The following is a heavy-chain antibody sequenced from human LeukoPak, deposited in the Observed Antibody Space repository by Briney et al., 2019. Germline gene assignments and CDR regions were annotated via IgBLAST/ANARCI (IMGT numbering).Heavy chain of an antibody. CDR1: GFIFSNYD. J-gene: IGHJ4*02. Sequence: GGSLRLSCAASGFIFSNYDMHWVRQAPGKGLEWVAVIWYDGSDKDYADSVKGRFTISRDNSKNTLYLQMNSLRAEDTAVYYCARRAGYYTDYWGQGTLVTVSS. CDR3: ARRAGYYTDY. V-gene: IGHV3-33*01. D-gene: IGHD3-10*01. CDR2: IWYDGSDK.